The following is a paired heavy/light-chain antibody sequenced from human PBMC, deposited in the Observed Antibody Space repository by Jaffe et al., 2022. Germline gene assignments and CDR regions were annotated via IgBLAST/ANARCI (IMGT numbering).Light chain of an antibody. CDR3: QTWDSNIGHVL. CDR2: EQT. J-gene: IGLJ2*01. Sequence: SSDLTQPPSVSVSPGQTASITCSGYELADKNICWYQQKPGQSPVLVIYEQTKRPSGIPERFSGSKSGNTGTLTISGTQAMDEADYYCQTWDSNIGHVLFGGGTKLTVL. CDR1: ELADKN. V-gene: IGLV3-1*01.
Heavy chain of an antibody. CDR3: AREGVRYFGRPFDY. J-gene: IGHJ4*02. CDR2: ISGSGSIM. Sequence: EVQLVESGGGLVRPGGSLRLSCAASGFTFSTYEMNWVRQAPGKGLEWVSYISGSGSIMFYGDSVKGRFTISRDNAKNSLYLQMDSLRAEDTALYYCAREGVRYFGRPFDYWGQGTLVTVSS. CDR1: GFTFSTYE. V-gene: IGHV3-48*03. D-gene: IGHD3-9*01.